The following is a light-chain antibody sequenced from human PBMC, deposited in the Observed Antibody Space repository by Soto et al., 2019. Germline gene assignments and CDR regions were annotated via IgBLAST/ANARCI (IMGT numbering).Light chain of an antibody. CDR3: QQRSNWPLP. CDR1: QSVSNF. J-gene: IGKJ4*01. CDR2: DVS. V-gene: IGKV3-11*01. Sequence: EIVLTQSPATLPLSPGERAILSCRASQSVSNFLAWYQQKPGQAPRLLIFDVSTRATGVPPRFSGSGSGTDFTLTIIGLEPEDFAIYYCQQRSNWPLPFGGGTKVEIK.